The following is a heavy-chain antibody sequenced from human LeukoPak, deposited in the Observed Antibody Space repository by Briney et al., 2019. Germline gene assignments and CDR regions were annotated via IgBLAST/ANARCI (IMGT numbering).Heavy chain of an antibody. CDR3: ARSGGYSYGNFDY. Sequence: GGSLRLSCAASGFTFSSYWMHWVRQAPGKGLVWVSRINSDGSSTSYADFVKGRFTISRDNAKNTLYLQMNSLRAEDTAVYYCARSGGYSYGNFDYWGQGTLVTVSS. D-gene: IGHD5-18*01. J-gene: IGHJ4*02. CDR2: INSDGSST. V-gene: IGHV3-74*01. CDR1: GFTFSSYW.